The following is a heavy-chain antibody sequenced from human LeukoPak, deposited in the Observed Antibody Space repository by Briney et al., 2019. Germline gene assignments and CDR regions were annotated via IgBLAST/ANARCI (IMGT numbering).Heavy chain of an antibody. Sequence: PSETLSLTCTVSGGSISSSSYYWGWIRQPPGKGLEWIGSIYYSGSTYYNPSLKSRVTISVDTSKNQFSLKLSSVTAADTAVYYCARVLRIAAAPFDYWGQGTLVTVSS. D-gene: IGHD6-13*01. CDR1: GGSISSSSYY. CDR2: IYYSGST. CDR3: ARVLRIAAAPFDY. V-gene: IGHV4-39*07. J-gene: IGHJ4*02.